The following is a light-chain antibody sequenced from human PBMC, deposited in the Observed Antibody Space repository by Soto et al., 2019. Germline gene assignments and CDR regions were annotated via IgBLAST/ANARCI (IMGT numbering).Light chain of an antibody. V-gene: IGLV2-14*03. J-gene: IGLJ1*01. Sequence: QSALTQPASVSGSPGQSITVSCTGTTSDVGGFDYVSWYQQHPGKAPKLMIFDVSNRPSGVSDRFSGSQSGNTASLTISGLQAEDEADYYCFSYAGSTTSYVFGTGTKVTVL. CDR1: TSDVGGFDY. CDR2: DVS. CDR3: FSYAGSTTSYV.